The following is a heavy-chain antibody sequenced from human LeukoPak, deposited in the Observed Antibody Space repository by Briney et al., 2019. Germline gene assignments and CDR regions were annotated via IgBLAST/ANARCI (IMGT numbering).Heavy chain of an antibody. CDR3: ARFSFIAAAARGYFYY. CDR1: GGSISSYY. Sequence: SETLSLTCTVSGGSISSYYRSWIRQPAGKGLAWMGYMYYSGSTNYNPCLKSRVTISVDTSKNQFSLKLSSVTAADTAVYYCARFSFIAAAARGYFYYWGEGNLVTVSS. V-gene: IGHV4-59*01. D-gene: IGHD6-13*01. CDR2: MYYSGST. J-gene: IGHJ4*02.